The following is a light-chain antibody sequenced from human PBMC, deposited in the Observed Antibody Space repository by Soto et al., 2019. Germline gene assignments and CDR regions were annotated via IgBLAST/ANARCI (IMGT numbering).Light chain of an antibody. CDR1: SSDVGSYNY. J-gene: IGLJ1*01. V-gene: IGLV2-14*01. CDR3: SSYTSSSTGYV. Sequence: QSALTQPASVSGSPGQSITMSCTGTSSDVGSYNYVSWYQQHPGKAPKLMIYDVNTRPSGVSNRSSGSKSGNTASLTISGLQAEDEADYYCSSYTSSSTGYVFGTGTKLTVL. CDR2: DVN.